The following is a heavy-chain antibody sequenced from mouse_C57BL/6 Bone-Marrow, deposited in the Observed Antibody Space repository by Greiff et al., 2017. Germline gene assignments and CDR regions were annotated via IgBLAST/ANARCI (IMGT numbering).Heavy chain of an antibody. CDR1: GYSITSGYY. D-gene: IGHD6-1*01. J-gene: IGHJ4*01. Sequence: EVQVVESGPGLVKPSQSLSLTCSVTGYSITSGYYWNWIRQFPGNKLEWMGYISYDGSNNYNPSLKNRISITRDTSKNQFFLKLNSVTTEDTATYYCARRTTYYAMDYWGQGTSVTVSS. CDR3: ARRTTYYAMDY. CDR2: ISYDGSN. V-gene: IGHV3-6*01.